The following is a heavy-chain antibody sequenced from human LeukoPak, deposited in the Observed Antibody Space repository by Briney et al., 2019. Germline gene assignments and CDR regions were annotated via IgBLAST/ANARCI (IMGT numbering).Heavy chain of an antibody. D-gene: IGHD4-17*01. Sequence: KPSQTLSLTCTVSGGSISSGGYYWSWIRQHPGKGLEWIGYIYYSGSTYYNPSLKSRVTISVDTSKNQFSLKLSSVTAADTAVYYCARDLLRTTVTTWGPKQTAYYYYGMDVWGQGTTVTVSS. J-gene: IGHJ6*02. CDR2: IYYSGST. CDR3: ARDLLRTTVTTWGPKQTAYYYYGMDV. CDR1: GGSISSGGYY. V-gene: IGHV4-31*03.